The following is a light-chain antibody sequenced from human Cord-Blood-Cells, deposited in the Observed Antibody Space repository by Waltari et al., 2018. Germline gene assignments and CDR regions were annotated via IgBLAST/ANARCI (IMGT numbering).Light chain of an antibody. Sequence: EIVLTQSPGPLSLSPGERATLSCRASQSVSSSYLAWYQQKPDQPPRLLIYAATSSATGIPDMFSGSGSGTDFPLTISRLEPEDSAVYCWQQYGSSPYSFGQGTKLEIK. CDR2: AAT. CDR3: QQYGSSPYS. CDR1: QSVSSSY. V-gene: IGKV3-20*01. J-gene: IGKJ2*03.